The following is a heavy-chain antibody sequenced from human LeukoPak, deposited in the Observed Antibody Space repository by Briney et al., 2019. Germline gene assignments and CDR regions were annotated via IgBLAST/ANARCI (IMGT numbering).Heavy chain of an antibody. CDR2: IYYSGST. Sequence: SQTLSLTCTVSGGSISSGDYYWSWIRQPPGKGLEWIGYIYYSGSTNYNPSLKSRVTISVDTSKNQFSLKLSSVTAADTAVYYCARLGGSYDAFDIWGQGTMVTVSS. CDR1: GGSISSGDYY. V-gene: IGHV4-30-4*08. J-gene: IGHJ3*02. CDR3: ARLGGSYDAFDI. D-gene: IGHD1-26*01.